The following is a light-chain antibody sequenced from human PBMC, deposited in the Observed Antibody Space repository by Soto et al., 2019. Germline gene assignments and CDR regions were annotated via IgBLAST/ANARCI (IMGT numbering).Light chain of an antibody. CDR2: DAS. J-gene: IGKJ1*01. CDR1: QSVSTS. V-gene: IGKV3-11*01. Sequence: NVLIQSPVIPALSQGERAVLSCRASQSVSTSLAWYQHKPGQAPRLFIYDASKRAPGIPARFSGSGSGTDFTLTISSLEPEDFGVYYCQVRDVWPSFGQGTKVDIK. CDR3: QVRDVWPS.